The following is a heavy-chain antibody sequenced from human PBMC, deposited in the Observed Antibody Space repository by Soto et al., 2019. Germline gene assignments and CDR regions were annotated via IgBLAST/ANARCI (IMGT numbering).Heavy chain of an antibody. CDR3: ARRTLRSGKIL. J-gene: IGHJ4*02. CDR1: GGPINSGDYY. CDR2: IYYDGST. V-gene: IGHV4-31*03. D-gene: IGHD3-10*01. Sequence: QVQLQESGPGLVKPSQTLSLTCTVSGGPINSGDYYWTWIRQHPERGLEWVGHIYYDGSTFYSPSLASRFPVSEATPKIQFSLKMSSVTAPATAVYFCARRTLRSGKILWGQGALVTVSS.